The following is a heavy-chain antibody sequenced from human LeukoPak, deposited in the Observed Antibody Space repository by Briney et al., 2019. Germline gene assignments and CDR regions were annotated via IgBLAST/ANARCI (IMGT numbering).Heavy chain of an antibody. CDR3: ASGYDLHY. Sequence: PGGSLRLSCAASGFTFSSYEMNWVRQAPGKGLEWVSYISRSGSTIYYADSVKGRFNISRDNAKNSLYLQMNSLRVEDTAVYYCASGYDLHYWGQGTLVTVSS. CDR2: ISRSGSTI. J-gene: IGHJ4*02. V-gene: IGHV3-48*03. D-gene: IGHD5-12*01. CDR1: GFTFSSYE.